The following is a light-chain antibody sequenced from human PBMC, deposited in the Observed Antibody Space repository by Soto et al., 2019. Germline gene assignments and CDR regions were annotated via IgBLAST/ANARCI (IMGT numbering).Light chain of an antibody. CDR3: QQSGSSPPT. V-gene: IGKV3-20*01. Sequence: PGARATLSCRASQSVYSSSLAWYQQKPGQAPRLLIYGASSRATGIPDRFSGSGSGTDFTLTIIRLEPEDFAVYYCQQSGSSPPTFGGGTKVEIK. J-gene: IGKJ4*01. CDR2: GAS. CDR1: QSVYSSS.